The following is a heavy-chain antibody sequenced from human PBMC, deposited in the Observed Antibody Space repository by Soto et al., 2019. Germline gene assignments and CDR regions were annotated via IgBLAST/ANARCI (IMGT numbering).Heavy chain of an antibody. V-gene: IGHV3-30-3*01. CDR2: ISYDGSNK. Sequence: GGSLRLSCAASGFTFSSYAMHWVRQAPGKGLEWVAVISYDGSNKYYADSVKGRFTISRDNSKNTLYLQMNSLRAEDTAVYYCAREVVYSSSSLFDYWGQGTLVTVSS. D-gene: IGHD6-6*01. CDR3: AREVVYSSSSLFDY. J-gene: IGHJ4*02. CDR1: GFTFSSYA.